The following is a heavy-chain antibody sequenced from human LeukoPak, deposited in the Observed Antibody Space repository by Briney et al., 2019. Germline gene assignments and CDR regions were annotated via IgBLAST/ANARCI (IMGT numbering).Heavy chain of an antibody. CDR2: ISSSGSTI. CDR3: AKDPFRRGYSYGYIDY. V-gene: IGHV3-48*03. CDR1: GFTFSSYE. J-gene: IGHJ4*02. Sequence: PGGSLRLSCAASGFTFSSYEMNWVRQAPGKGLEWVSYISSSGSTIYYADSVKGRFTISRDNAKNSLYLQMNSLRAEDTALYYCAKDPFRRGYSYGYIDYWGQGTLVTVSS. D-gene: IGHD5-18*01.